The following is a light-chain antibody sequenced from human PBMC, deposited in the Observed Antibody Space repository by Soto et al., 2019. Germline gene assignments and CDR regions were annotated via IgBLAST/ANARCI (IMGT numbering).Light chain of an antibody. V-gene: IGKV3-20*01. CDR1: QSVSNNY. J-gene: IGKJ1*01. CDR3: QQYGSSGT. Sequence: ELVLTQSPGTLSLSPGERATLSCRASQSVSNNYLAWYPQKPGQAPRLLIYGASNRATGIPDRCSGSGSGTDFTLPISRLEPEDFAVYYCQQYGSSGTFGQGTKVDNK. CDR2: GAS.